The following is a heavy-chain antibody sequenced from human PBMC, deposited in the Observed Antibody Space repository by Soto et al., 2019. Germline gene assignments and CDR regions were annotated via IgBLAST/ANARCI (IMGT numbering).Heavy chain of an antibody. CDR1: GFTFSSYG. CDR2: ISYEGSNK. Sequence: QVQLVESGGGVVQPGRSLSLSCAASGFTFSSYGMHWVRQAPGKGLEWVAVISYEGSNKYYADSGKGRFTISRDNSKNTLYLQMNSLRTEDTAVYYCARYQPLLYYYYMDVWGKGTTVTVSS. D-gene: IGHD2-2*01. V-gene: IGHV3-30*03. CDR3: ARYQPLLYYYYMDV. J-gene: IGHJ6*03.